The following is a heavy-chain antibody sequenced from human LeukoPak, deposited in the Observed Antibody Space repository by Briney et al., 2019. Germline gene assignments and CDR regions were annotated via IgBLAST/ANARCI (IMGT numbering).Heavy chain of an antibody. CDR3: ARVGIANSADNWFDP. V-gene: IGHV1-69*01. Sequence: SVKVSCKASGGTFSSYAISWVRQAPGQGLEWMGGIIPIFGTANYAQKFQGRVTITADESTSTAYMELSSLRVEDTATYYCARVGIANSADNWFDPWGQGTLVTVSS. J-gene: IGHJ5*02. D-gene: IGHD2-21*01. CDR2: IIPIFGTA. CDR1: GGTFSSYA.